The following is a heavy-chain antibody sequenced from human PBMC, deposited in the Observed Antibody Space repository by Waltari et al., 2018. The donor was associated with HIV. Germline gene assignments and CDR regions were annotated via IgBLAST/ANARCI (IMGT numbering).Heavy chain of an antibody. CDR1: GFTFGNVA. Sequence: QVQLVESGGGVVQPGTSLTLSCAVSGFTFGNVAIHWVRQSPGKGLEWLAVFWSDGVEISYADSVKGRFTISKDSSQKTLYLHLTSLRAEDTALYYCARGYSSSRWIPLYHWGRGTLVTVSS. J-gene: IGHJ4*02. D-gene: IGHD6-6*01. CDR2: FWSDGVEI. V-gene: IGHV3-33*01. CDR3: ARGYSSSRWIPLYH.